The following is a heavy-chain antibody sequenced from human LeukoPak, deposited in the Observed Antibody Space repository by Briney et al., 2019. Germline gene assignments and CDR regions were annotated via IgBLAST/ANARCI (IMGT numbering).Heavy chain of an antibody. V-gene: IGHV3-11*01. D-gene: IGHD2-2*01. CDR2: ITSSAGTI. J-gene: IGHJ6*02. Sequence: GGSLRLSCAASGFTFTDYYMSWIRQAPGKGLEWVSYITSSAGTIYYADSVKGRFTISRDNAKNSLFLQMNSLRAEDTAVYYCARDGSRYCSSTSCSSGYYYYGMDVWAQGTTVTVSS. CDR1: GFTFTDYY. CDR3: ARDGSRYCSSTSCSSGYYYYGMDV.